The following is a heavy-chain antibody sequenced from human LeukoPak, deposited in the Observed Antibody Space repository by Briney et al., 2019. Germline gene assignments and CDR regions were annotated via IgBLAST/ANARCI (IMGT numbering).Heavy chain of an antibody. CDR3: ATETRDRNFDY. CDR1: GFTFSSYG. Sequence: GGSLRLSCAASGFTFSSYGMHWVRQAPGKGLEWVAIIWYDGSNEDYADSVKGRFTTSRDNSKNTLYLQMNSLRAEDTAAYYCATETRDRNFDYWGQGTLVTVSS. V-gene: IGHV3-33*01. J-gene: IGHJ4*02. D-gene: IGHD2-15*01. CDR2: IWYDGSNE.